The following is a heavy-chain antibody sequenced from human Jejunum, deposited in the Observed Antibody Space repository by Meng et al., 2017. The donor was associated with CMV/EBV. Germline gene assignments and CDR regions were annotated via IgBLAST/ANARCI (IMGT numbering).Heavy chain of an antibody. Sequence: SFNMNWVGKAPGKGLEWVSSISSSSSHIYYADSVKGRFTISRDNAKNSLYLHMNSLRAEDTAVYYCARETPIFGVVISEDYYSLDVWGQGTTVTVSS. D-gene: IGHD3-3*01. CDR1: SFN. CDR2: ISSSSSHI. J-gene: IGHJ6*02. V-gene: IGHV3-21*01. CDR3: ARETPIFGVVISEDYYSLDV.